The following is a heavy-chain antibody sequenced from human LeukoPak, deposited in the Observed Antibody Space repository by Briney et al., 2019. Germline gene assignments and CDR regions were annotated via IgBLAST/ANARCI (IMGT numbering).Heavy chain of an antibody. J-gene: IGHJ6*03. CDR1: GFTFSSYW. CDR3: AKVPSGWFTPDYYYMDV. D-gene: IGHD6-19*01. Sequence: GGSLRLSCAASGFTFSSYWMSWVRQAPGKGLEWVSAISGSGGSTYYADSVKSRFTISRDNSKNTLYLQMNSLRAEDTAVYYCAKVPSGWFTPDYYYMDVWGKGTTVTVSS. CDR2: ISGSGGST. V-gene: IGHV3-23*01.